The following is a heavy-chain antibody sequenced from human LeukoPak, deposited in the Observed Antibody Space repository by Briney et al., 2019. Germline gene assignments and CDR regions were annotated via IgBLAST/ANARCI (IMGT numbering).Heavy chain of an antibody. D-gene: IGHD3-10*01. V-gene: IGHV4-61*05. J-gene: IGHJ4*02. Sequence: SETLSLTCAVSGGSISSTRYYWGWIRQPSGKGLEWIGYIYYSGSTNYNPSLKSRVIISVDTSKNQFSLKLSSVTAADTAVYYCARGDRPFDHWGQGTLVTVSS. CDR2: IYYSGST. CDR1: GGSISSTRYY. CDR3: ARGDRPFDH.